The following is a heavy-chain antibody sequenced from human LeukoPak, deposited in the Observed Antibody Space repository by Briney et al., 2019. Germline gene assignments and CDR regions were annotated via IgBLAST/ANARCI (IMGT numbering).Heavy chain of an antibody. CDR3: AKESPHFDY. CDR2: ISGSGDTT. V-gene: IGHV3-23*01. CDR1: GFTFTSYA. J-gene: IGHJ4*02. Sequence: GGSLRLSCAASGFTFTSYAMSWVRQAPGKGLAWVSTISGSGDTTYYADSVKGRFTISRDNSKNTLYLQMNSLRAEDTAIYYCAKESPHFDYWGQGTLVTASS.